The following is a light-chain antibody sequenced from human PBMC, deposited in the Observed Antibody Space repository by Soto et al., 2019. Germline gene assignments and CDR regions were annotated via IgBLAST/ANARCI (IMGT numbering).Light chain of an antibody. CDR1: QSIGRW. J-gene: IGKJ1*01. Sequence: DIQMTQSPSTLSASVGDRVTITCRASQSIGRWLAWYQQKPGKAPKLLIFKASILETGDPSRCSGSGSGTKFALTISSLQPDDFATYYCQQYNDYWTVGQGTKVEIK. V-gene: IGKV1-5*03. CDR3: QQYNDYWT. CDR2: KAS.